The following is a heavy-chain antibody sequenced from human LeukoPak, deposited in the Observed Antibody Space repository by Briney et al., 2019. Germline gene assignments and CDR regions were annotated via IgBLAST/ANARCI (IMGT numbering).Heavy chain of an antibody. CDR1: GFTFTTYW. D-gene: IGHD3-9*01. J-gene: IGHJ6*03. Sequence: PGESLRLSCAASGFTFTTYWMSWVRQLPGKGLEWVANINQDGTEKYYVDSVKGRFTISRDNAKNTLYLQMNSLRAEDTAVYYCARDAHVLRYFDWLSRGYYYYYMDVWGKGTTVTVSS. V-gene: IGHV3-7*01. CDR3: ARDAHVLRYFDWLSRGYYYYYMDV. CDR2: INQDGTEK.